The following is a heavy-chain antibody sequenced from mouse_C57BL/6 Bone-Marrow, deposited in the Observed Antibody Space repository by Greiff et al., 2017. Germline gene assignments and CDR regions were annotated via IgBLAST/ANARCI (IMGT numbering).Heavy chain of an antibody. CDR2: IYPRSGNT. CDR3: ASLALWYFDV. CDR1: GYTFTSYG. D-gene: IGHD6-1*01. J-gene: IGHJ1*03. V-gene: IGHV1-81*01. Sequence: QVQLQQSGAELVRPGASVKLSCKASGYTFTSYGISWVKQRTGQGLEWIGEIYPRSGNTYYNEKFKGKATLTADKSSSTAYMELRSLTSEDSAVCFCASLALWYFDVWGTGTTVTVSS.